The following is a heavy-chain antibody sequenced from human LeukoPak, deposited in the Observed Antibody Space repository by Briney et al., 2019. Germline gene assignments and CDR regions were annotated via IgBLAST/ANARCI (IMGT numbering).Heavy chain of an antibody. CDR2: IKRDGTEK. V-gene: IGHV3-7*01. CDR1: EFAFSSYW. J-gene: IGHJ4*02. CDR3: AKEGRYGEYFDY. D-gene: IGHD4-17*01. Sequence: GGSLRLSCAASEFAFSSYWMSWARQAPGKGLEWVANIKRDGTEKYYVDSMKGRFIISRDNSKNTLYLQMNSLRAEDTAVYYCAKEGRYGEYFDYWGQGTLVTVSS.